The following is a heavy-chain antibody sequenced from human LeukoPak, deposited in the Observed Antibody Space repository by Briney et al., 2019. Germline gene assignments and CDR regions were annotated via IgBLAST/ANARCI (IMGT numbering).Heavy chain of an antibody. CDR1: GGTFSSYA. D-gene: IGHD2-21*01. Sequence: SVKVSCKASGGTFSSYAISWVRQAPGQGLEWMGGIIPIFGTANYAQKFQGRVTITADESTSTAYMELSSLRSEDTAVYYCARAPKRRSYVPIPFDIWGQGTMVTVSS. CDR2: IIPIFGTA. J-gene: IGHJ3*02. CDR3: ARAPKRRSYVPIPFDI. V-gene: IGHV1-69*13.